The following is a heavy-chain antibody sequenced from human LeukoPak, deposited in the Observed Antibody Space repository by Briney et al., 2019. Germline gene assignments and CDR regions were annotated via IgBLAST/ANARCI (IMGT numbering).Heavy chain of an antibody. CDR3: ARVVPEGWSGSYRVVDY. J-gene: IGHJ4*02. V-gene: IGHV4-59*01. D-gene: IGHD1-26*01. CDR2: IYYSGST. Sequence: SETLSLTCTVSGGSISSYYWSWIRQPPGKGLEWIGYIYYSGSTNYNPSLKIRVTISVDTSRNQFSLKLSSVTAADTAVYYCARVVPEGWSGSYRVVDYWGQGTLVTVSS. CDR1: GGSISSYY.